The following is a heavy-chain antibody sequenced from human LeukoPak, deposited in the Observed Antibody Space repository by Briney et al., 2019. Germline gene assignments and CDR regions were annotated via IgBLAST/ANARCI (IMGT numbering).Heavy chain of an antibody. J-gene: IGHJ6*03. CDR3: ARDKGKLWSNYYYYYYMDV. CDR2: IYSGGST. D-gene: IGHD5-18*01. Sequence: GGSLRLSCAASGFTVSSNYMSWVRQAPGKGLEWVSVIYSGGSTYYADSVKGRFTISRDNSKNTPYLQMNSLRAEDTAVYYCARDKGKLWSNYYYYYYMDVWGKGTTVTVSS. CDR1: GFTVSSNY. V-gene: IGHV3-53*01.